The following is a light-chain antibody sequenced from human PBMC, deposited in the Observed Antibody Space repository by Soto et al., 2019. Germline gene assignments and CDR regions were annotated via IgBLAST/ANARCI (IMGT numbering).Light chain of an antibody. V-gene: IGKV1-39*01. CDR1: QSIGSY. Sequence: DIQMTQSPSSLSASVGDRVTITCRASQSIGSYFNWYQQKPGKAPKLLIYAASALESGVPSRFSGSGSGTDFTLTISSLQPGDFATYYCQQLNSFPITFGQGTRLEIK. CDR3: QQLNSFPIT. J-gene: IGKJ5*01. CDR2: AAS.